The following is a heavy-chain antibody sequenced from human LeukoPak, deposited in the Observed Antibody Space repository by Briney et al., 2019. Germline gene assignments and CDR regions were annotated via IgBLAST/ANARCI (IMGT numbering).Heavy chain of an antibody. CDR1: GYIFTNYW. CDR3: AKQRSGIEVPGNAYDI. Sequence: GESLKISCKGSGYIFTNYWIGWVRQMPGKGLEWMGIIYPGDSDTRYSPSFQGQVTISADKSISTAYLQWSSLKASDTAMYYCAKQRSGIEVPGNAYDIWGQGTMVTVS. V-gene: IGHV5-51*01. CDR2: IYPGDSDT. J-gene: IGHJ3*02. D-gene: IGHD6-19*01.